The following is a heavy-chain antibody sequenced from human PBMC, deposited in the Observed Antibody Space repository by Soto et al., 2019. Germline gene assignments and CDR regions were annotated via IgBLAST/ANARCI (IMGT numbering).Heavy chain of an antibody. Sequence: EVQLLESGGGLVQPGGSLRLSCAASGFTLSSYAMSWVRQAPGKGLEWVSALSGSGNRTFHADSVKGRFTISRDNSKNALYLQMNSLRVEDTAVYYCAKEVTSGSYSHYYYGLDVWGQGTTVTVSS. CDR1: GFTLSSYA. CDR2: LSGSGNRT. V-gene: IGHV3-23*01. D-gene: IGHD1-26*01. CDR3: AKEVTSGSYSHYYYGLDV. J-gene: IGHJ6*02.